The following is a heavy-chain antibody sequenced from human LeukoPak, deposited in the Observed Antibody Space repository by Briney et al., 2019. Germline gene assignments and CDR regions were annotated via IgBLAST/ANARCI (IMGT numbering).Heavy chain of an antibody. J-gene: IGHJ4*02. CDR2: ISYDGSNK. CDR3: ARDRIVYIAAAVYHGSFDY. CDR1: GFTFSSYA. V-gene: IGHV3-30*04. Sequence: GGSLRLSCAASGFTFSSYAMHWVRQAPGEGLEWVAVISYDGSNKYYADSVKGRFTISRDNSKNTLYLQMNSLRAEDTAVYYCARDRIVYIAAAVYHGSFDYWGQGTLVTVSS. D-gene: IGHD6-13*01.